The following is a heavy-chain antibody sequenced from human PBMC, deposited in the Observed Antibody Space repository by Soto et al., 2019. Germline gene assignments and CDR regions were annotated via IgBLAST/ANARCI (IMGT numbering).Heavy chain of an antibody. V-gene: IGHV3-23*01. CDR2: ISGSGGST. CDR3: AKEVHYDSSGSDILDYYYFGMDV. J-gene: IGHJ6*02. CDR1: GFTFSSYA. Sequence: SLRLSCAASGFTFSSYAMSWVRQAPGKGLEWVSAISGSGGSTYYADSVKGRFTISRDNSKNTLYLQMNSLRAEDTAVYYCAKEVHYDSSGSDILDYYYFGMDVWGQGTTVTVSS. D-gene: IGHD3-22*01.